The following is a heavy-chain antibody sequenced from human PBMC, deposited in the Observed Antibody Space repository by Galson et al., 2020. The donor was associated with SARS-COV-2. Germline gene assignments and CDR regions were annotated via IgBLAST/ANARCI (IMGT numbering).Heavy chain of an antibody. CDR3: ARHYDILTLDV. V-gene: IGHV4-30-4*01. D-gene: IGHD3-9*01. CDR2: ISYSGTT. CDR1: GGSISRDDYY. Sequence: SETLSLTCTVSGGSISRDDYYWNWVRQPPGKGLEWIGYISYSGTTNYNPSLKSRVIMSIDTSKNQFSLNLSSVTAADTALYYCARHYDILTLDVWGQGTTVTVSS. J-gene: IGHJ6*02.